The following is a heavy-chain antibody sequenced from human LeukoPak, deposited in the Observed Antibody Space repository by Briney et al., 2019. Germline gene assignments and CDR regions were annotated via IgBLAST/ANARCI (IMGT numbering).Heavy chain of an antibody. Sequence: PGGSLRLSCAASGFTFSSYWMSWVRQAPGKGLEWVANIKQDGSEKYYVDSVKGRLTISRDNAKNSLYLQMNSLRAEDTAVYYCARDRAPQWLVRTYYFDYWGQGTLVTVSS. CDR2: IKQDGSEK. D-gene: IGHD6-19*01. CDR1: GFTFSSYW. CDR3: ARDRAPQWLVRTYYFDY. V-gene: IGHV3-7*01. J-gene: IGHJ4*02.